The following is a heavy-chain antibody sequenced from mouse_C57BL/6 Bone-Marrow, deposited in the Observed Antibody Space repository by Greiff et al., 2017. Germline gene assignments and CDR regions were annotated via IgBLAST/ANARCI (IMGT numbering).Heavy chain of an antibody. CDR2: IDPSDSET. D-gene: IGHD1-1*01. CDR1: GYTFTSYW. Sequence: QVQLHQPGAELVRPGSSVKLSCKASGYTFTSYWMHWVKQRPIQGLEWIGNIDPSDSETHYNQKFKDKATLTVDKSPRHAYMQLSSRTSEDSAVYYCTRMTTGFDYWGQGTTLTVSS. V-gene: IGHV1-52*01. CDR3: TRMTTGFDY. J-gene: IGHJ2*01.